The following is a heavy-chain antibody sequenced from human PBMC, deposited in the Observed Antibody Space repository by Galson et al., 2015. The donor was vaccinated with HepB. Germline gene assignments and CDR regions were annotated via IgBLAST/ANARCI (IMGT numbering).Heavy chain of an antibody. J-gene: IGHJ6*03. D-gene: IGHD2-21*01. CDR1: GFTFRDYG. CDR3: ARDGQGLLLGYYYYYMDV. CDR2: MWHGSRNK. V-gene: IGHV3-33*01. Sequence: SLRLSCAASGFTFRDYGMHWVRQAPGKGLEWVAVMWHGSRNKYYADSVKGRFTISRDNSQNTLYLQMSSLRAEDTAVYYCARDGQGLLLGYYYYYMDVWGKGTTVSVSS.